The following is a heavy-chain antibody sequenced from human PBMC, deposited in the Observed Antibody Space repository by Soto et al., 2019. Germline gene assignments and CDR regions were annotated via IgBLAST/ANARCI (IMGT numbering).Heavy chain of an antibody. CDR1: GGSISSYY. Sequence: QVQLQESGPGLVKPSETLSLTCTVSGGSISSYYWSWIRQPPGKGLEWIGYIYYSGSTNYNPSLKSRVTISVDTSKNQFSLKLSSVTAADTAVYYCARGPLDYGEPTGAFDIWGQGTMVTVSS. J-gene: IGHJ3*02. V-gene: IGHV4-59*01. CDR2: IYYSGST. CDR3: ARGPLDYGEPTGAFDI. D-gene: IGHD4-17*01.